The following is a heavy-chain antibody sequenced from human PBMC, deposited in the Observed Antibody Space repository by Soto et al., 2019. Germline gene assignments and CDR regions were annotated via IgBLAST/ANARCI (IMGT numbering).Heavy chain of an antibody. V-gene: IGHV3-30-3*01. J-gene: IGHJ4*02. CDR1: GFTFSSYA. CDR2: ISYDGSNK. D-gene: IGHD3-22*01. CDR3: AREGTMIVVAMDY. Sequence: PGGSLRLSCAASGFTFSSYAMHWVRQAPGKGLEWVAVISYDGSNKYYADSVKGRFTISRDNSKNTLYLQMNSLRAEDTAVYYCAREGTMIVVAMDYWGQGTLVTVSS.